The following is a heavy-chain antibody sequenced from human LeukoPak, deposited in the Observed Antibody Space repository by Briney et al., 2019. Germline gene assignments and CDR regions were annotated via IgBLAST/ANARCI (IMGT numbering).Heavy chain of an antibody. Sequence: ASVKVSCKASGYTFTGYYMSWVRQAPGQGLEWMGWINPNSGDTNYAQKFQGRVTMTRDTSIRTAYMELSRLRSDDTAVYYCARDSGLGYSGYDLAWWGQGTLVTASS. V-gene: IGHV1-2*02. CDR3: ARDSGLGYSGYDLAW. D-gene: IGHD5-12*01. CDR1: GYTFTGYY. J-gene: IGHJ4*02. CDR2: INPNSGDT.